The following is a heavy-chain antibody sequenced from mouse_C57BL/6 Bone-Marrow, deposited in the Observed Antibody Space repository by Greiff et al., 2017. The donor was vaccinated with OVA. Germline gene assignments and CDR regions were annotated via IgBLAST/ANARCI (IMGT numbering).Heavy chain of an antibody. CDR1: GYSFTDSN. V-gene: IGHV1-39*01. CDR3: ARGGVFYSYGSSWDWFAY. CDR2: INPNYGTT. D-gene: IGHD1-1*01. J-gene: IGHJ3*01. Sequence: EVQLQQSGPELVKPGASVKISCKASGYSFTDSNMNWVKQSNGKSLEWIGVINPNYGTTSYNKKFKGKATLTVDQSSSTAYMQLNRLTSEDSAVYDFARGGVFYSYGSSWDWFAYWGQGTLVTVSA.